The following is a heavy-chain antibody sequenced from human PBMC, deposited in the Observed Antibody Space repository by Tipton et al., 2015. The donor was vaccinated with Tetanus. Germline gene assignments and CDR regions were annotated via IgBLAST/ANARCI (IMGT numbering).Heavy chain of an antibody. CDR2: IYNGGST. CDR1: GGSVGTGGNY. Sequence: TLSLTCTVSGGSVGTGGNYWSWLRQLPGKGLEWIGNIYNGGSTNYNPSPRGRLSISVDTSKNHFSLRLTSMTAADAAVYYCATGEMFSYESSEDNFYYGMDVWGQGTTVTVSS. J-gene: IGHJ6*02. V-gene: IGHV4-31*03. CDR3: ATGEMFSYESSEDNFYYGMDV. D-gene: IGHD3-22*01.